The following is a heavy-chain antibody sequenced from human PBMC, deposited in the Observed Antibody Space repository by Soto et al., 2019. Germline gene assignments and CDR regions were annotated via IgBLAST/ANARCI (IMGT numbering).Heavy chain of an antibody. CDR3: ASMGYHYGSGSYPLDY. CDR2: IYNSGST. CDR1: GGSISSYY. Sequence: QVQLQESGPGLVKPSETLSLTCTVSGGSISSYYWTWIRQPPGKGLEWFGFIYNSGSTHYNPSLRSRVTISVDTSKHQCSLKLRSVTAADTAVYYCASMGYHYGSGSYPLDYWGQGTLVTVSS. D-gene: IGHD3-10*01. J-gene: IGHJ4*02. V-gene: IGHV4-59*08.